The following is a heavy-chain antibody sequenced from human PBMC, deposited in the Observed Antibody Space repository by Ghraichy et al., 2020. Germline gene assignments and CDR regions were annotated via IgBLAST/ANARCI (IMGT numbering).Heavy chain of an antibody. CDR1: GGSISSSSYY. CDR2: IYYSGST. CDR3: ARQRAVADWGHWFDP. J-gene: IGHJ5*02. Sequence: SETLSLTCTVSGGSISSSSYYWGWIRQPPGKGLEWIGSIYYSGSTYYNPSLKSRVTISVDTSKNQFSLKLSSVTAADTAVYYCARQRAVADWGHWFDPWGQGTLVTVSS. D-gene: IGHD6-19*01. V-gene: IGHV4-39*01.